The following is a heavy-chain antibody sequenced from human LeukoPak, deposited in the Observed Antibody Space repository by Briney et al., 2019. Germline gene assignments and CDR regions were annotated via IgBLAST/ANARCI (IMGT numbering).Heavy chain of an antibody. J-gene: IGHJ4*02. CDR3: ARGPGSGWYWGY. Sequence: GGSLRLSCAASGFTFSSYGMHWVRQAPGKGLEWVAVISYDGSNKYYADSVKGRFTISRDNSKSTLYLQMNSLRVEDTAVYYCARGPGSGWYWGYWGQGTLVTVSS. CDR2: ISYDGSNK. V-gene: IGHV3-30*03. CDR1: GFTFSSYG. D-gene: IGHD6-19*01.